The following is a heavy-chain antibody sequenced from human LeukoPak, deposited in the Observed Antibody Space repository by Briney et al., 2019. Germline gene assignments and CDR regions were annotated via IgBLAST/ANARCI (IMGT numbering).Heavy chain of an antibody. D-gene: IGHD3-22*01. CDR2: IIPIFGTA. Sequence: SVKVSCKASGGTFSSYAISWVRQAPGQGLEWMGGIIPIFGTANYAQKFQGRATITTDESTSTAYMELSSLRSEDTAVYYCATQTYYYDSSGYYSFDYWGQGTLVTVSS. J-gene: IGHJ4*02. CDR1: GGTFSSYA. V-gene: IGHV1-69*05. CDR3: ATQTYYYDSSGYYSFDY.